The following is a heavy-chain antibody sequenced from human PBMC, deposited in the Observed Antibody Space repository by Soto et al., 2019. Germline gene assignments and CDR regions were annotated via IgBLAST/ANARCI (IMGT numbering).Heavy chain of an antibody. CDR3: ASENCGDYPVRYYYYYYMDV. CDR2: IYYSGST. V-gene: IGHV4-39*01. J-gene: IGHJ6*03. D-gene: IGHD4-17*01. Sequence: TSETLSLTCTVSGGSISGSSYYWGWIRQPPGKGLEWIGSIYYSGSTYYNPSLKSRVTISVDTSKNQFSLKLSSVTAADTAVYYCASENCGDYPVRYYYYYYMDVWGKGTTVTVSS. CDR1: GGSISGSSYY.